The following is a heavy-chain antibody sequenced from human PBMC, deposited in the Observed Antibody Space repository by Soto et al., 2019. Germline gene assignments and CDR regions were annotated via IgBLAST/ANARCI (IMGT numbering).Heavy chain of an antibody. V-gene: IGHV3-30*18. CDR3: AKDVFDAY. J-gene: IGHJ4*02. CDR2: ILYDGSNN. CDR1: GFTFSSYG. D-gene: IGHD2-8*01. Sequence: QVQLVESGGGVVQPGRSLRLSCAASGFTFSSYGMHWVRQAPGKGLEWVAVILYDGSNNYYADSVKGRFTISRDNSKNTLYLQMDSLRPEDTAVYYCAKDVFDAYWGQGTLVTVSS.